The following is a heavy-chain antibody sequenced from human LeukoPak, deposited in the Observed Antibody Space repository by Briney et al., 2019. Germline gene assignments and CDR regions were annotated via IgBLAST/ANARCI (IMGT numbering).Heavy chain of an antibody. Sequence: ASVKVSCKASGYTFTSYDINWVRQATGQGLEWMGWMNPNSGSTGYAQKFQGRVTMTRNTSISTAYMELSSLRSEDTAVYYCARGPYYYDSSGYYDQDYWGQGTLVTVSS. V-gene: IGHV1-8*01. D-gene: IGHD3-22*01. CDR3: ARGPYYYDSSGYYDQDY. CDR1: GYTFTSYD. CDR2: MNPNSGST. J-gene: IGHJ4*02.